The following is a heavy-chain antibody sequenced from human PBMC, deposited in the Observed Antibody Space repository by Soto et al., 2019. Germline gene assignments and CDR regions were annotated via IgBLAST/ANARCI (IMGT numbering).Heavy chain of an antibody. D-gene: IGHD4-17*01. CDR2: IYSGGST. CDR1: GFTVSSNY. CDR3: ARDHSRFDYGDQYYYYGMDV. Sequence: VGSLRLSCAASGFTVSSNYMSWVRQAPGKGLEWVSVIYSGGSTYYADSVKGRFTISRDNSKNTLYLQMNSLRAEDTAVYYCARDHSRFDYGDQYYYYGMDVWGQGTTVTVSS. J-gene: IGHJ6*02. V-gene: IGHV3-53*01.